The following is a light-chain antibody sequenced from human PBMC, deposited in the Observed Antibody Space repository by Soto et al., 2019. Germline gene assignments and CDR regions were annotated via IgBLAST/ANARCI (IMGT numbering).Light chain of an antibody. V-gene: IGLV1-44*01. CDR2: NNN. CDR1: SSNIGVNT. Sequence: QSVLTQPPSASGPSGQSVTISCSGSSSNIGVNTVSWYQQLPGTAPKLLIQNNNQRPSGVPDRFSGSKSGTSASLVLSGLQSADEAEYYCAAWDDSLNGVLFGGGTKVTVL. CDR3: AAWDDSLNGVL. J-gene: IGLJ2*01.